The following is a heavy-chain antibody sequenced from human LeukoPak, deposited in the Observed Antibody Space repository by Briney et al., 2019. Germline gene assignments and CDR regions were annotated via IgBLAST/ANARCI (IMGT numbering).Heavy chain of an antibody. D-gene: IGHD6-13*01. V-gene: IGHV3-7*01. CDR2: INQAGSEK. CDR3: ARDGTAAGLYFDY. CDR1: GFTFSSHW. Sequence: PGGSLRLSCAASGFTFSSHWMSWVRQAPGTGLEWVANINQAGSEKHYVDSVKGRFTISRDTAKSSLYLQMNSLRAEDTAVYYCARDGTAAGLYFDYWGQGTLVTVSS. J-gene: IGHJ4*02.